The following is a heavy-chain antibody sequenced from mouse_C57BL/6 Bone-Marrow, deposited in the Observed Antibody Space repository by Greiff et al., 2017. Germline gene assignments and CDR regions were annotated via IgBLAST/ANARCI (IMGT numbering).Heavy chain of an antibody. CDR3: SRDSNHDYYAMDY. D-gene: IGHD2-5*01. V-gene: IGHV1-42*01. J-gene: IGHJ4*01. CDR1: GYSFTGYY. CDR2: INPSTGGT. Sequence: DVQLQESGPELVKPGASVKISCKASGYSFTGYYMNWVKQSPEKSLEWIGEINPSTGGTTYNQKFKAKATLTVDKSSSTAYMQLKSLTSEDSAVYYCSRDSNHDYYAMDYWGQGTSVTVSS.